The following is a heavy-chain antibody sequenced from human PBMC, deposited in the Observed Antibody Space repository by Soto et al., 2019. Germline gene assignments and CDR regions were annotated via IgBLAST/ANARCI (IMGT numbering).Heavy chain of an antibody. CDR2: IIPIFGTA. CDR3: ARVRLQSYGMDV. D-gene: IGHD4-4*01. CDR1: GGTFSSYA. Sequence: ASVKVSCKASGGTFSSYAISWVRQAPGQGLEWMGGIIPIFGTANYAQKFQGRVTITADESTSTAYMELSSLRSEDTAVYYCARVRLQSYGMDVWGQGTTGTVSS. V-gene: IGHV1-69*13. J-gene: IGHJ6*02.